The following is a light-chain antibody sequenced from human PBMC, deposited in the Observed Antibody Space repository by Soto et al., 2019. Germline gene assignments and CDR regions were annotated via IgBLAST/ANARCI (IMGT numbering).Light chain of an antibody. CDR3: CSYTDGSSLL. CDR1: RNDIGTYNL. Sequence: QSALNQPASVSESPGQSISISCGGGRNDIGTYNLVSWYQQHPGKAPKLIIYEGNKRPSGVYNRFSGSRSGNTASLTISGLQAEDEADYYCCSYTDGSSLLFGGGTKLTVL. J-gene: IGLJ3*02. V-gene: IGLV2-23*01. CDR2: EGN.